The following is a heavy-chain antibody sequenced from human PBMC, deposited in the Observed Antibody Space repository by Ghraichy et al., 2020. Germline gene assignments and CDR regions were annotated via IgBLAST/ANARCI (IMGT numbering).Heavy chain of an antibody. V-gene: IGHV1-18*01. CDR1: GYTFTSYV. CDR3: ARCSQRYGDSNFYY. D-gene: IGHD4-17*01. Sequence: ASVKVSCKASGYTFTSYVISWVRQAPGQGLECMGWISAYNGNTNYAQKLQGRVTMTTDTSTSTAYMELRSLRSDDTAVYYCARCSQRYGDSNFYYWGQGTLVTVSS. CDR2: ISAYNGNT. J-gene: IGHJ4*02.